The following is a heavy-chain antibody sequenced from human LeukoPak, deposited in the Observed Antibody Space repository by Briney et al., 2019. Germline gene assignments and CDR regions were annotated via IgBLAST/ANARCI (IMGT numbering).Heavy chain of an antibody. D-gene: IGHD3-22*01. CDR3: TKVRDYDGYFDY. V-gene: IGHV3-7*01. CDR2: IKQDGNEK. CDR1: GFSFSTYW. Sequence: GGSLRLSCAASGFSFSTYWMSWVRQAPGKGLEWVANIKQDGNEKYYADSVTGRFTISRDNTKNSLYLQMNSLRAEDTAVYYCTKVRDYDGYFDYWGQGTLVTVSS. J-gene: IGHJ4*02.